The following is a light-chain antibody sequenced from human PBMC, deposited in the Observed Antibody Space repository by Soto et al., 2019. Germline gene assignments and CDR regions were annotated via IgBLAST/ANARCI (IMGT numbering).Light chain of an antibody. CDR3: QQSYSTLRWT. Sequence: DIQMTQSPSSLSASVGDRVTITCRASQSIGSFLTWYQQKPGKAPKVLISAASRLQSGVPSRFTGSGSGAEFTLPISSLQLEDFATYYCQQSYSTLRWTFGQGTKVEIK. CDR1: QSIGSF. J-gene: IGKJ1*01. V-gene: IGKV1-39*01. CDR2: AAS.